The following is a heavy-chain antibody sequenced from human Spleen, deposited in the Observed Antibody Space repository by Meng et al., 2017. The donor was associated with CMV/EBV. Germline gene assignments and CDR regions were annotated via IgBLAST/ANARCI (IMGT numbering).Heavy chain of an antibody. J-gene: IGHJ4*02. CDR1: GFTFSTNA. CDR3: AKSRGGYYFVSSGPFDY. V-gene: IGHV3-23*01. Sequence: GGSLRLSCAASGFTFSTNAMSWVRQAPGKGLDWVSAISGAGGSTYYADSVRGRFTISRDNSKNRLYLQMNSLRAEDTAVYYCAKSRGGYYFVSSGPFDYWGPGTLVTVSS. D-gene: IGHD3-22*01. CDR2: ISGAGGST.